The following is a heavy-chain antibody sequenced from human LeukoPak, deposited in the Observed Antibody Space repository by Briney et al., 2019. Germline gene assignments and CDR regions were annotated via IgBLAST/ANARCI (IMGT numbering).Heavy chain of an antibody. Sequence: GASVKVSCKASGGSFSNYAISWVRQAPGQGLEWMGGIIPMFGAAKYAQNFQDRVTITADESTTTGYMELRSLRSEDTAVYYRARFRAHDIMTGYNRVSDAVDIWGQGTVVIVSS. CDR2: IIPMFGAA. CDR1: GGSFSNYA. D-gene: IGHD3-9*01. J-gene: IGHJ3*02. V-gene: IGHV1-69*13. CDR3: ARFRAHDIMTGYNRVSDAVDI.